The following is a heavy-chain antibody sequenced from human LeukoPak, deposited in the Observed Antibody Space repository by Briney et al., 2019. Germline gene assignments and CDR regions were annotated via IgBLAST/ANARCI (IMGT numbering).Heavy chain of an antibody. J-gene: IGHJ5*02. CDR3: ARMARRDYYGSGSYRFDP. V-gene: IGHV4-38-2*02. D-gene: IGHD3-10*01. CDR2: IYHSGST. Sequence: PSETLSLTCTVSGYSISSGYYWGWIRQPPGKGLEWIGSIYHSGSTYYNPSLKSRVTVSVDTSKNQFSLKLSSVTAADTAVYYCARMARRDYYGSGSYRFDPWGQGTLVTVSS. CDR1: GYSISSGYY.